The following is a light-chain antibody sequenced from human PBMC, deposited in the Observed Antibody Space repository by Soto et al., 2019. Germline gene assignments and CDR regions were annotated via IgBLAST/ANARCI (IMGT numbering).Light chain of an antibody. J-gene: IGKJ1*01. V-gene: IGKV3-15*01. CDR2: DAS. Sequence: EIVMTQSPATLSVSPGERATLSCRASQSVSSNLAWYQQKPGQAPRLLIYDASTRATGIPDRSSGSGSETEFTLTISSLQSEDYAIYYCQQYNNWPPWTFGQGTKVDIK. CDR3: QQYNNWPPWT. CDR1: QSVSSN.